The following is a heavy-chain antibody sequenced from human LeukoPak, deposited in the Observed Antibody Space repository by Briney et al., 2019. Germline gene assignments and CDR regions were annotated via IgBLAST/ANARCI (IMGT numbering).Heavy chain of an antibody. V-gene: IGHV4-4*02. J-gene: IGHJ4*02. CDR2: ICHSGST. D-gene: IGHD5-18*01. Sequence: PSETLSLTCAVSGGSISSSNWWSWIRQPPGKGLEWIGEICHSGSTNYNPSLKSRVTISVVDTSKNQFSLRLSSVTAADTAVYYCAIQGRGYTYGPAGDFDYWGQGTLVTVSS. CDR1: GGSISSSNW. CDR3: AIQGRGYTYGPAGDFDY.